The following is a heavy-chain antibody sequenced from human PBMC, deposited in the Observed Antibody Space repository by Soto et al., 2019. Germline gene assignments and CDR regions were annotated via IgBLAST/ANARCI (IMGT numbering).Heavy chain of an antibody. V-gene: IGHV3-11*06. CDR2: ISGTSSYT. D-gene: IGHD3-10*01. CDR1: GFTFSASY. J-gene: IGHJ6*02. Sequence: GGSLRLSCSASGFTFSASYMSWVRQAPGKGLEWISYISGTSSYTTYADSVKGRFTISRDNAKNSLYLQMDSLRVEDTAVYYCARDGRPXNGRYLLNYSYYYGMDVWGQGTTVTVSS. CDR3: ARDGRPXNGRYLLNYSYYYGMDV.